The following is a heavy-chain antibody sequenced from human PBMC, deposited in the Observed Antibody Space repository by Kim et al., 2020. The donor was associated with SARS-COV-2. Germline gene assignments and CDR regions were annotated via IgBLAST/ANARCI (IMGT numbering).Heavy chain of an antibody. Sequence: SVKVSCKASRGTFSSYAISWVRQAPGQGLEWMGRIIPILGIANYAQKFQGRVTITADKSTSTAYMELSSLRSEDTAVYYCARGYDSRVSLFDYWGQGTLVTVSS. V-gene: IGHV1-69*04. CDR3: ARGYDSRVSLFDY. J-gene: IGHJ4*02. D-gene: IGHD3-22*01. CDR2: IIPILGIA. CDR1: RGTFSSYA.